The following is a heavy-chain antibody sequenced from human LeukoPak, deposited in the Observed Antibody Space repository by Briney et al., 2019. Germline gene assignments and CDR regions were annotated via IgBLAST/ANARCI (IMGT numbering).Heavy chain of an antibody. CDR3: ATGFRRIAAAGTLDY. Sequence: ASVKVSCKVSGYTLTELSMHWVRQAPGKGLEWMGGFDPEDGETIYAQKFQGRVTMTEDTSTDTAYMELSSLRSEDTAVYYCATGFRRIAAAGTLDYWGQGTLVTVSS. D-gene: IGHD6-13*01. J-gene: IGHJ4*02. CDR2: FDPEDGET. CDR1: GYTLTELS. V-gene: IGHV1-24*01.